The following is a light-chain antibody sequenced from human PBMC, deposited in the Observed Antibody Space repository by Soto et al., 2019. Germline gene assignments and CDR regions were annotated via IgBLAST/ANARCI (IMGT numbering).Light chain of an antibody. CDR3: MQALETPPT. J-gene: IGKJ1*01. CDR1: QSLLHSNGYNF. Sequence: DIVMTQSPLSLPVTPGEPASISCKSSQSLLHSNGYNFLDWYLQKPGQSPQLLIYLGSNRASGVPDRFSCSGSGTDFTLKISRVEADDVGVYYCMQALETPPTFGQGTKVEIK. V-gene: IGKV2-28*01. CDR2: LGS.